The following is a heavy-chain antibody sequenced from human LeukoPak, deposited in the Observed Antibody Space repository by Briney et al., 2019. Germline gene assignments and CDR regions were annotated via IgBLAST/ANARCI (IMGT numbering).Heavy chain of an antibody. CDR3: ATRGYSSSPRMYDY. CDR2: IYYSGST. Sequence: SETLSLTCTVSGGSISSYYWSWIRQPPGKGLEWIGYIYYSGSTNYNPSLKSRVTISVDTSKNQFSLKLSSVTAADTAVYYCATRGYSSSPRMYDYWGQGTLVTVSS. J-gene: IGHJ4*02. V-gene: IGHV4-59*12. CDR1: GGSISSYY. D-gene: IGHD6-6*01.